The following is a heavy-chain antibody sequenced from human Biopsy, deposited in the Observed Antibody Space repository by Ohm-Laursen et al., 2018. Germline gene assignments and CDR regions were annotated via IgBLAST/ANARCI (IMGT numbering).Heavy chain of an antibody. CDR3: ARTPILIVSAGLVYRHRRHLQGMDV. V-gene: IGHV2-70*11. D-gene: IGHD6-13*01. CDR2: VDWDDYK. CDR1: GFSLSARGMC. Sequence: PTQTLTLTCSFSGFSLSARGMCVSWIRQAPGKALEWLARVDWDDYKDYSASLQTKLSISKDTSNDQVVLTVNNVDPADTATYYCARTPILIVSAGLVYRHRRHLQGMDVWGQGIAVTFS. J-gene: IGHJ6*02.